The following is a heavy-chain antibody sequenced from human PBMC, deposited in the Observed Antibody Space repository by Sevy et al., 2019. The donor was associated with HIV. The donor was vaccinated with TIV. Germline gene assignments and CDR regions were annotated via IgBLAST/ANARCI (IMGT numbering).Heavy chain of an antibody. CDR1: GGSISSGSYF. J-gene: IGHJ2*01. D-gene: IGHD3-22*01. Sequence: SETLSLTCTVSGGSISSGSYFWTWIRQHPGKGLEWIGYIHYSGTTYYNPSLKSRLTISVDTSKNEFSLKLNSVTAADTAMYYCARQYYYDTSRFYWYFDLWGRGTLVTVSS. CDR3: ARQYYYDTSRFYWYFDL. CDR2: IHYSGTT. V-gene: IGHV4-31*03.